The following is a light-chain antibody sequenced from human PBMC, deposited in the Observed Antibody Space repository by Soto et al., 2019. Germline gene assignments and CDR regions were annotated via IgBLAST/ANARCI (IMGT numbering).Light chain of an antibody. Sequence: QSVLTQPPSASGTPGQRVTISCSGSSSNIGSNTVNWYQQLPGTAPKLLIYSNNQRPSGVPDRFSGSKSGTSASLAISGLQSEDEADYDCAAWDDSLNGPYVVFGGGTKVTVL. CDR2: SNN. CDR1: SSNIGSNT. J-gene: IGLJ2*01. CDR3: AAWDDSLNGPYVV. V-gene: IGLV1-44*01.